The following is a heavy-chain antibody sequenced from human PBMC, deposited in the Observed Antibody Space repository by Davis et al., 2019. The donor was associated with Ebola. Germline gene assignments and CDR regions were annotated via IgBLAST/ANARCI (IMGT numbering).Heavy chain of an antibody. D-gene: IGHD1-26*01. CDR1: GGSFSGYY. V-gene: IGHV4-34*01. CDR2: INHSGST. J-gene: IGHJ6*02. CDR3: ARDLRVGYYGMDV. Sequence: MPSETLSLTCAVYGGSFSGYYWSWISQPPGKGLEWIGEINHSGSTNYNPSLKSRVTISVDTSKNQFSLKLSSVTAADTAVYYCARDLRVGYYGMDVWGQGTTVTVSS.